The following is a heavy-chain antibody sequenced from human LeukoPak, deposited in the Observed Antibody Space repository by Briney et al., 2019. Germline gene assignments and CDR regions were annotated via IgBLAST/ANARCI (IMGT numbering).Heavy chain of an antibody. CDR2: IWYDGSNR. V-gene: IGHV3-33*01. J-gene: IGHJ4*02. Sequence: PGRSLRLSCAASGFTFSRYGMHWVRQAPGKGLEWVAVIWYDGSNRKYVDSVKGRFTISRDNSKNTLYLQMNSLRADDTAVYYCARDFGFSPSSGYSFDYWGQGTLVTVSS. CDR3: ARDFGFSPSSGYSFDY. D-gene: IGHD3-22*01. CDR1: GFTFSRYG.